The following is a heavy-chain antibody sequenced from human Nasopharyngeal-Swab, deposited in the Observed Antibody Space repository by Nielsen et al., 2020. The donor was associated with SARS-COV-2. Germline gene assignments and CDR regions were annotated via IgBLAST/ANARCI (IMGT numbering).Heavy chain of an antibody. D-gene: IGHD6-19*01. CDR3: ARVLGEQWLVNYYYYMDV. Sequence: REAPGKGLEWIGYIYYSGSTYYNPSLKSRVTISVDTPKNQFSLKLSSVTAADTAVYYCARVLGEQWLVNYYYYMDVWGKGTTVTVSS. J-gene: IGHJ6*03. V-gene: IGHV4-30-4*01. CDR2: IYYSGST.